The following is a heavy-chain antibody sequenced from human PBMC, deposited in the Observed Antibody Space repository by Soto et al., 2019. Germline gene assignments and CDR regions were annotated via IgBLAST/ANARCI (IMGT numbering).Heavy chain of an antibody. J-gene: IGHJ4*02. V-gene: IGHV1-18*01. Sequence: ASVKVSCKASGYTFTTYGISWVRQAPGQGLEWMGWISSYNGNTNYAQKLQDRVTMTTDTSTNIAYMELRSLRSDDTAVFYCAGDRGSGSYYARFDYWGQGTLVTVSS. CDR2: ISSYNGNT. CDR3: AGDRGSGSYYARFDY. CDR1: GYTFTTYG. D-gene: IGHD1-26*01.